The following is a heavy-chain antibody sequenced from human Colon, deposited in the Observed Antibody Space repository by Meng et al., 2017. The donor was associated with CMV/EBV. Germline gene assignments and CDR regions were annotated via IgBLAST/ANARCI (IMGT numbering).Heavy chain of an antibody. V-gene: IGHV3-23*01. D-gene: IGHD2-8*01. J-gene: IGHJ4*02. CDR1: GFTFSNYE. CDR3: ARRHGRYFDY. Sequence: GGSLKISCAASGFTFSNYEMSWVRQAPGKGLEWVASISGDSVDTYFGDSVRGRFAISRDVSKNTVFLRMHSLRVEDTALYFCARRHGRYFDYWGQGTVVTVSS. CDR2: ISGDSVDT.